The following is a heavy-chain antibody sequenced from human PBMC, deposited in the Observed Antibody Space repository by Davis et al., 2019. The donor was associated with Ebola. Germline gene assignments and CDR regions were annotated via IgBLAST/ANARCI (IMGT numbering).Heavy chain of an antibody. J-gene: IGHJ4*02. Sequence: PSETLSLTCAVYGGSFSGYYWSWIRQPPGKGLEWIGEINHSGSTNYNPSLKSRVTISVDTSKNQFSLKLSSVTAADTAVYYCARDISGSYYTPKDYWGQGTLVTVSS. CDR3: ARDISGSYYTPKDY. CDR1: GGSFSGYY. D-gene: IGHD1-26*01. V-gene: IGHV4-34*01. CDR2: INHSGST.